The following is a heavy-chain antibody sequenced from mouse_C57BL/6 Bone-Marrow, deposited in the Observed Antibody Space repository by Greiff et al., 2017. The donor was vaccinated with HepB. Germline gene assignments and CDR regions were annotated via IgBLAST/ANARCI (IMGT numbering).Heavy chain of an antibody. CDR3: ARYGPHWYVGAMDY. J-gene: IGHJ4*01. CDR2: IDPSDSET. V-gene: IGHV1-52*01. Sequence: QVQLKQPGAELVRPGSSVKLSCKASGYTFTSYWMHWVKQRPIQGLEWIGNIDPSDSETHYNQKFKDKATLTVDKSSSTAYMQLSSLTSEDSAVYYCARYGPHWYVGAMDYWGQGTSVTVSS. CDR1: GYTFTSYW. D-gene: IGHD2-14*01.